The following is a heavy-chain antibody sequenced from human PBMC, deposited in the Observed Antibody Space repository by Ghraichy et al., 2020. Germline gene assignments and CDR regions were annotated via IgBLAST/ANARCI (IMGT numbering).Heavy chain of an antibody. D-gene: IGHD6-6*01. Sequence: ASVKVSCKASGYTFTSYGISWVRQAPGQGLEWMGWISAYNGNTNYAQKLQGRVTMTTDTSTSTAYMELRSLRSDDTAVYYCGGSSSGGNYYGMDVWGQGTTVTVSS. CDR3: GGSSSGGNYYGMDV. CDR1: GYTFTSYG. J-gene: IGHJ6*02. V-gene: IGHV1-18*01. CDR2: ISAYNGNT.